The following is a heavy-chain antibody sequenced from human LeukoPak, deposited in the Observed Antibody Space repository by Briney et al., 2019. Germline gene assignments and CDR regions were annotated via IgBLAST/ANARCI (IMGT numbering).Heavy chain of an antibody. J-gene: IGHJ6*02. CDR1: GASISSYY. V-gene: IGHV4-59*01. CDR3: ARVPYYDILTGTNYGMDV. D-gene: IGHD3-9*01. CDR2: IYYSGST. Sequence: EPSETLSLTGTVSGASISSYYWSWIRQPPGKGLEWIGYIYYSGSTNYNPSLKSRVTISVDTSKNQFSLKLSSVTAADTAVYYCARVPYYDILTGTNYGMDVWGQGTTVTVSS.